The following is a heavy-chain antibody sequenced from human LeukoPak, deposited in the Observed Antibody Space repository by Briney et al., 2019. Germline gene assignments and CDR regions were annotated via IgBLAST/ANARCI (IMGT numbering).Heavy chain of an antibody. CDR3: ARAGGVKTAALDLDY. J-gene: IGHJ4*02. V-gene: IGHV4-59*01. D-gene: IGHD6-25*01. CDR2: INYSGSA. CDR1: GSSINNYY. Sequence: SETLSLTCTVSGSSINNYYWSWIRQPPGKGLEWIGYINYSGSANHNPSLKSRVTISRDTSKNQFSLKLTSVTTADTAVYYCARAGGVKTAALDLDYWGQGTLVTVSS.